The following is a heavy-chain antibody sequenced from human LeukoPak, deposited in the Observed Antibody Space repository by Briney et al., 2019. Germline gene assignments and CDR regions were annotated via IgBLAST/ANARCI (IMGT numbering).Heavy chain of an antibody. CDR2: IYYSVST. CDR1: GGSISSHF. CDR3: ARTYCSSTSCYTVWFDP. D-gene: IGHD2-2*02. V-gene: IGHV4-59*11. J-gene: IGHJ5*02. Sequence: SETLSLTCTVSGGSISSHFWSWIRHPPGKGLEWMGYIYYSVSTNYNPSLKSRVPISVDMPKTQFPLNLSSVTAADTAVYYCARTYCSSTSCYTVWFDPWGQGTLVTVSS.